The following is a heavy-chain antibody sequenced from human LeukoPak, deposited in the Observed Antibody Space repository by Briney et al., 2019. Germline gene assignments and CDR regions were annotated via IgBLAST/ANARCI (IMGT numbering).Heavy chain of an antibody. D-gene: IGHD3-10*01. CDR1: GFTFSSYW. J-gene: IGHJ4*02. CDR2: IKQDGSEK. V-gene: IGHV3-7*01. CDR3: ARDLGYYGSGSYYSDY. Sequence: GGSLRLSCAASGFTFSSYWMSWVRQAPGKGLEWVANIKQDGSEKYYVDSVKGRFTISRDNAKNSLYLQMNSLRAEDTAVYYCARDLGYYGSGSYYSDYWGQGTLVTVSS.